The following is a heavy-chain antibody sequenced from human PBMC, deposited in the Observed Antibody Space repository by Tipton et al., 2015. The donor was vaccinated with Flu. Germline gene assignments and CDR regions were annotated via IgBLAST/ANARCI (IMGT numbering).Heavy chain of an antibody. CDR2: INQDGSEK. CDR1: GFTLNTYW. D-gene: IGHD6-19*01. CDR3: ARGVRPSSGWQGIYGMDV. J-gene: IGHJ6*02. V-gene: IGHV3-7*01. Sequence: QLVQSGGGLVQPGGSLRLSCAASGFTLNTYWMSWVRQAPGKGLEWVANINQDGSEKSSVDSVKGRVTISRDNAKNSLYLQMNSLRAEDTAVYYCARGVRPSSGWQGIYGMDVWGQGATVTVSS.